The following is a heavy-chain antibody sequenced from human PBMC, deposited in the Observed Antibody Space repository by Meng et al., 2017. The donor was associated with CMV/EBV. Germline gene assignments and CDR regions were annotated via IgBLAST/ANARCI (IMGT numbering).Heavy chain of an antibody. Sequence: CKGSGYSLTSYWSGWVRQMPGKGVEWMGIIYPGDYDTRYSPSFQGQVTISADKYISTAYLQWSSLKASDTAMYYCARRYSGYDVLWFDPWGQGTLVTVS. CDR3: ARRYSGYDVLWFDP. CDR1: GYSLTSYW. J-gene: IGHJ5*02. CDR2: IYPGDYDT. D-gene: IGHD5-12*01. V-gene: IGHV5-51*01.